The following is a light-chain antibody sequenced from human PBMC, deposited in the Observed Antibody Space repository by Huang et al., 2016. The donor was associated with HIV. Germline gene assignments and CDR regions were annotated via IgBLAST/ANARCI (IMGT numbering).Light chain of an antibody. CDR1: QSISSY. V-gene: IGKV1-39*01. Sequence: IQMTQSPSYLSASVGDRVTITCRASQSISSYLNWYQQKPGKAPKVLIYAASSLQSGVPSRFSGSGSGTDFNLTISSLQPEDFATYYCQQSYSTPITFGQGTRLEIK. CDR2: AAS. J-gene: IGKJ5*01. CDR3: QQSYSTPIT.